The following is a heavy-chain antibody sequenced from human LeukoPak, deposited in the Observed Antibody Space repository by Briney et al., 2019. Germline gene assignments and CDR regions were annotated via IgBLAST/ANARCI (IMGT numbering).Heavy chain of an antibody. V-gene: IGHV3-48*02. CDR1: GFTFSSYS. Sequence: GGSLRLSCAASGFTFSSYSMNWVRQAPGKGLEWVSYISSSSGTIYYADSVKGRFTISRDNAKNSLYLQMNSLRDDDTAVYYCAKKGAVGIAAAAFDYWGQGTLVTVSS. CDR2: ISSSSGTI. CDR3: AKKGAVGIAAAAFDY. D-gene: IGHD6-13*01. J-gene: IGHJ4*02.